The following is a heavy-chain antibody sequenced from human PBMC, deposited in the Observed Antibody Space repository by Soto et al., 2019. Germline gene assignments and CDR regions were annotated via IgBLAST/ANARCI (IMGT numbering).Heavy chain of an antibody. V-gene: IGHV1-3*01. D-gene: IGHD3-22*01. Sequence: QVQLVQSGAEVKKPGASVKVSCKASGYTFTSYAMHWVRQAPGQRLEWMGWINAGNGNTKHSQKFQGRVTITRDTSASTAYMELSSLRSEDTAVYYCARSSGYYLIDYWGQGTLATVSS. J-gene: IGHJ4*02. CDR2: INAGNGNT. CDR3: ARSSGYYLIDY. CDR1: GYTFTSYA.